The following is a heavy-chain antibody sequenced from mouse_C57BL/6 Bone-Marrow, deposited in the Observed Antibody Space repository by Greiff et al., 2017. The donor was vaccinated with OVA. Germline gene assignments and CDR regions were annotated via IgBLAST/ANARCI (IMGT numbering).Heavy chain of an antibody. CDR3: ARYPPTQYYFDY. D-gene: IGHD2-10*01. CDR2: IRNKANGYTT. Sequence: EVQGVESGGGLVQPGGSLSLSCAASGFTFTDYYMSWVRQPPGKALEWLGFIRNKANGYTTEYSASVKGRFTISRDNSQSILYLQMNALRAEDSSTYYCARYPPTQYYFDYWGQGTTLTVSS. V-gene: IGHV7-3*01. CDR1: GFTFTDYY. J-gene: IGHJ2*01.